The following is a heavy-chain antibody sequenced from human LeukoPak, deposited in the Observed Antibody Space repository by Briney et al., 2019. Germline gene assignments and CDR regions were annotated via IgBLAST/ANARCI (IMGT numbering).Heavy chain of an antibody. V-gene: IGHV1-18*01. CDR3: ARGLRDYYYYYMDV. D-gene: IGHD2-15*01. CDR2: ISGYNGNT. CDR1: SYIFTSYG. J-gene: IGHJ6*03. Sequence: ASVNVFCKASSYIFTSYGINWVRQAPGQGLEWMGWISGYNGNTNYAQKLQGRVTMTTDTSTSTAYMELRSLTSDDTAVYYCARGLRDYYYYYMDVWGKGTTVTVSS.